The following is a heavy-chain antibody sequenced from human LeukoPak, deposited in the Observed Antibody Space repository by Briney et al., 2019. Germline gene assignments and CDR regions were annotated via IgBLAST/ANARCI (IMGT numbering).Heavy chain of an antibody. Sequence: XKASGYTFTVYYMHWVRQAPGQGLEWMGWINPNSGGTNYAQKFQGRVTMTRDTSISTAYMELSRLRSDDTAVYYCARSGQLDPLDYWGQGTLVTVSS. D-gene: IGHD6-6*01. CDR3: ARSGQLDPLDY. V-gene: IGHV1-2*02. CDR1: GYTFTVYY. J-gene: IGHJ4*02. CDR2: INPNSGGT.